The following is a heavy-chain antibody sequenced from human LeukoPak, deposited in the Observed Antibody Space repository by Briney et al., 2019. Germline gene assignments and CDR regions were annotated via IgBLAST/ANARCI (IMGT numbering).Heavy chain of an antibody. D-gene: IGHD3-10*01. Sequence: GASVKVSCKASGYTFTSYAMHWVRQAPGQRLEWMGWINAGNGNTKYSQKFQGRVTITRDTSASTAYMELSSLRSEDTAVYYCARELWFGESYGDAFDIWGQGTMVTVSS. V-gene: IGHV1-3*01. J-gene: IGHJ3*02. CDR3: ARELWFGESYGDAFDI. CDR2: INAGNGNT. CDR1: GYTFTSYA.